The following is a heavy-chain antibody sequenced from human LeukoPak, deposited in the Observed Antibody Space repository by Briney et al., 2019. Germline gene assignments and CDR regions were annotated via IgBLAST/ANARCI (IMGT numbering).Heavy chain of an antibody. Sequence: SVKVSCKASGGTFSSYAISWVRQAPGQGLEWMGRIIPILGLANYAQKFQGRVTITADKSTSTAYMELSSLRSEDTAVYYCARVGVYSGYDGQEYWGQGTLVTVSS. J-gene: IGHJ4*02. CDR1: GGTFSSYA. D-gene: IGHD5-12*01. V-gene: IGHV1-69*04. CDR2: IIPILGLA. CDR3: ARVGVYSGYDGQEY.